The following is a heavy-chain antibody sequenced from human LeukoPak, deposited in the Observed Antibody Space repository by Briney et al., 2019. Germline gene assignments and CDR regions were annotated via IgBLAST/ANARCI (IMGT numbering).Heavy chain of an antibody. Sequence: SETLSLTCTVSGGSISTSSYSWGWIRQPPGKGLEWIGSIYSGGSTYYNPSLKSRVSFSVDTSNNQFSLKLNSVTAADTSLYFCARQVYRGSGHSSGYYGPYFDYWGQGTLVTVSS. J-gene: IGHJ4*02. CDR3: ARQVYRGSGHSSGYYGPYFDY. D-gene: IGHD3-22*01. CDR1: GGSISTSSYS. CDR2: IYSGGST. V-gene: IGHV4-39*01.